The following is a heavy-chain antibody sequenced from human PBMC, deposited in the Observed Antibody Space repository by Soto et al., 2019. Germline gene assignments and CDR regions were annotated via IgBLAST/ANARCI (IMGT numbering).Heavy chain of an antibody. Sequence: ASVKVSCKASGYTFTSYYMHWVRQAPGQGLEWMGIINPSGGSTSYAQKFQGRVTMTRDTSASTVYMELSSLRSEDTAVYYCARYMRFGELSTRRYYGMDVWGQGTTVTVSS. CDR2: INPSGGST. CDR3: ARYMRFGELSTRRYYGMDV. V-gene: IGHV1-46*01. J-gene: IGHJ6*02. CDR1: GYTFTSYY. D-gene: IGHD3-10*01.